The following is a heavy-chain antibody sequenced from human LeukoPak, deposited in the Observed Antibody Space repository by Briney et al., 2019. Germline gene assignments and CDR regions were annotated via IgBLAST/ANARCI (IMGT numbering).Heavy chain of an antibody. CDR3: ARDPGGSFFDI. Sequence: KPSETLSLTCTVSGGSISSYYWSWIRQPAGKGLEWIGRVYTDGTTSYNPSLKSRVTMSVDTSKNQFSLNLNSVTAADTAVYYCARDPGGSFFDIWGQGTMVTVSS. D-gene: IGHD2-15*01. CDR2: VYTDGTT. J-gene: IGHJ3*02. CDR1: GGSISSYY. V-gene: IGHV4-4*07.